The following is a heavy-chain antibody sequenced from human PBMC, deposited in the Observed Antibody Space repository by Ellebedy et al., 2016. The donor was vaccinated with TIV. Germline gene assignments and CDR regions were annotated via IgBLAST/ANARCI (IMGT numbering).Heavy chain of an antibody. V-gene: IGHV3-48*03. CDR3: ARNEKCDRISFPFDY. CDR1: GFSFSSYE. J-gene: IGHJ4*02. CDR2: ISSDGGST. Sequence: GESLKISCAASGFSFSSYEMDWVRQAPGKGLEWLSYISSDGGSTYYPDSLKGRFTISRDNAKNSLYLQMNSLKDEDTAVYYCARNEKCDRISFPFDYWGRGTLVTVSS. D-gene: IGHD6-13*01.